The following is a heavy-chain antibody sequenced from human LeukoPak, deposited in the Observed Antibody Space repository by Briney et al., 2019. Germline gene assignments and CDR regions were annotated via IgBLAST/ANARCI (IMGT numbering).Heavy chain of an antibody. V-gene: IGHV1-18*01. Sequence: GSVKVSCKGSGYTFSSYGISWVRQAPGQGLEWMGWISTYNGNTNYAQKLQGRVTMTTDTSTSTAYMELRSLRSDDTAVYYCARVDEDGFDYWGQGTLVTVSS. CDR2: ISTYNGNT. J-gene: IGHJ4*02. CDR3: ARVDEDGFDY. CDR1: GYTFSSYG.